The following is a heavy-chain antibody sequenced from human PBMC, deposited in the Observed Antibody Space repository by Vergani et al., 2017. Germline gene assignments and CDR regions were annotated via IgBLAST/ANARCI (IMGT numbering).Heavy chain of an antibody. J-gene: IGHJ4*02. Sequence: QVQLVESGGGVVQPGGSLRLSCAASGFIFSDYYMPWIRQTPGKGLEWLSHISDGGETKMYAESLKGRFTVSRDNTKNLLILQMKTLKVDDTATYYCGRKQSTASLMDKTMDIWGQGTLVTVSS. V-gene: IGHV3-11*01. D-gene: IGHD1/OR15-1a*01. CDR2: ISDGGETK. CDR1: GFIFSDYY. CDR3: GRKQSTASLMDKTMDI.